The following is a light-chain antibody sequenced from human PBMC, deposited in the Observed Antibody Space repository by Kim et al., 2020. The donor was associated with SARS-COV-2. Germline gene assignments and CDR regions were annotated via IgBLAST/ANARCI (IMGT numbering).Light chain of an antibody. CDR1: SLRTYV. V-gene: IGLV3-19*01. J-gene: IGLJ3*02. Sequence: AWGQTVRNTCQGDSLRTYVASWYKQRQGQARVLVMYGENNRPSGIPDRFSGSNSGSTASLTIVGTQAEDEGDYYCNSRDSSGDHLVFGGGTRLTVL. CDR2: GEN. CDR3: NSRDSSGDHLV.